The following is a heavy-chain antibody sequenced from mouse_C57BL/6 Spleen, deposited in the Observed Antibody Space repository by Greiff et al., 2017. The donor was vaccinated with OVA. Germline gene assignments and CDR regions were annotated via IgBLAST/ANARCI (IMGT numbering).Heavy chain of an antibody. Sequence: EVQLQQSGTVLARPGASVKMSCKTSGYTFTSYWMHWVKQRPGQGLEWIGAIYPGNSDTSYNQKFKGKAKLTAVTSASTAYMELSSLTNEDSAVYYCTRSITTVVAFDYWGQGTTLTVSS. V-gene: IGHV1-5*01. CDR1: GYTFTSYW. D-gene: IGHD1-1*01. J-gene: IGHJ2*01. CDR3: TRSITTVVAFDY. CDR2: IYPGNSDT.